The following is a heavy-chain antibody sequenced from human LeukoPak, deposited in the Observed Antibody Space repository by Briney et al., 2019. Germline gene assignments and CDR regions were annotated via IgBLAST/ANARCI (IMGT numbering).Heavy chain of an antibody. D-gene: IGHD6-19*01. CDR2: ISYDGSNK. V-gene: IGHV3-30*18. J-gene: IGHJ4*02. Sequence: PGGSLRLSCAASGFTFSTYGMHWVRQAPGKGLEWVAVISYDGSNKYYADSVKGRFTISRDNSKNTLYLQMNSPRAEDTAVYYCAKDFGRLQWLLYYFDYWGQGTLVTVSS. CDR3: AKDFGRLQWLLYYFDY. CDR1: GFTFSTYG.